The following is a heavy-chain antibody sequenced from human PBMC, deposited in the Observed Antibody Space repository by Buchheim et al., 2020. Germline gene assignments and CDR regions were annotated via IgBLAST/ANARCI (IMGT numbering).Heavy chain of an antibody. CDR2: LYYSGST. V-gene: IGHV4-39*01. CDR3: AGGAYSSGWYEFDY. CDR1: GGSIRSSSYY. Sequence: QLQLQESDPGLVKPSETLSLTCTVSGGSIRSSSYYWGWIRQPPGKGLEWIGSLYYSGSTDYNAALKSRVTISVDTSKNQLSLKLSSVTAADTAMYYCAGGAYSSGWYEFDYWGQGTL. D-gene: IGHD6-19*01. J-gene: IGHJ4*02.